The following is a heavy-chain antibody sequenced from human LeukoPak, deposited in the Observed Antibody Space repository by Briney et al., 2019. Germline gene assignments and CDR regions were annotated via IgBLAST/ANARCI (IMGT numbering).Heavy chain of an antibody. J-gene: IGHJ4*02. CDR1: GFTLSSYS. D-gene: IGHD2-2*01. Sequence: GGSLRLSCAASGFTLSSYSMSWVRQAPGKGLEWVSSISSSSSYIYYADSVKGRFTISRDNAKNSLYLQMNSLRAEDTAVYYCARDILPFYCSSTSCFRGDVDYWGQGTLVTVSS. V-gene: IGHV3-21*01. CDR2: ISSSSSYI. CDR3: ARDILPFYCSSTSCFRGDVDY.